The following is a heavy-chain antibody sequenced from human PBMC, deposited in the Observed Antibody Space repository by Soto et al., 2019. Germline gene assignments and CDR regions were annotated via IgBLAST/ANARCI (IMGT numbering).Heavy chain of an antibody. Sequence: QVQLKESGPGLVKPSETLSLTCTVSGGSISNYYWSWIRQPPGKGLEWIGYIYYSGSTNYNRSLKSRVTISVDTSKNQFSLKLSSVTAADTAVYYCARRYGALFDYWGQGTLVTVSS. D-gene: IGHD4-17*01. V-gene: IGHV4-59*08. CDR1: GGSISNYY. CDR2: IYYSGST. J-gene: IGHJ4*02. CDR3: ARRYGALFDY.